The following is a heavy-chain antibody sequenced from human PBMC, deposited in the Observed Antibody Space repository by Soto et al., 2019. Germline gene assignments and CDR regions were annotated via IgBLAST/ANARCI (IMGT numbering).Heavy chain of an antibody. CDR2: ISNSGGNT. CDR1: GYTFSSYA. Sequence: EVQLLESGGALVQPGGSLRLSCAASGYTFSSYAMTWVRQAPGKGLEWVSAISNSGGNTFHADSVKGRFTISRDNSKNTLYPRMNSLRAEDTAVYYCAEHQRGVSATARMDVWGQGTTVTVSS. D-gene: IGHD3-10*01. CDR3: AEHQRGVSATARMDV. V-gene: IGHV3-23*01. J-gene: IGHJ6*02.